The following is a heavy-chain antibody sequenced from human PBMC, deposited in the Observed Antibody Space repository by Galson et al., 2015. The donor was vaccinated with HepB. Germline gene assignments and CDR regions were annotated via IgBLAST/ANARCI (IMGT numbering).Heavy chain of an antibody. CDR2: ISASGDRT. D-gene: IGHD1-1*01. Sequence: SLRLSCAASGFTFSNFVMNWVRQAPGKGPEWVSVISASGDRTYYADSVKGRFTISRDNSKNTLYLQMDSLRAEDSGLYYCAKDWDATKGTKGFDYWGQGTLVTASS. J-gene: IGHJ4*02. CDR1: GFTFSNFV. CDR3: AKDWDATKGTKGFDY. V-gene: IGHV3-23*01.